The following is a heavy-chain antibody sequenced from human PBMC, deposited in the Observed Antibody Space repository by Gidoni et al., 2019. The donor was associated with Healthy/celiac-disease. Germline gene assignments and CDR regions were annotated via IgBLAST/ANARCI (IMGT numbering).Heavy chain of an antibody. D-gene: IGHD2-21*01. CDR2: IIPIFGTA. CDR3: ARERAYCGGDCPFDY. CDR1: GGTFSSYS. Sequence: QVQLVQSGAEVKKPGSSVKVSCKASGGTFSSYSISWVRQAPGQGLEWMGGIIPIFGTANYAQKFQGRVTITADESTSTAYMELSSLRSEDTAVYYCARERAYCGGDCPFDYWGQGTLVTVSS. J-gene: IGHJ4*02. V-gene: IGHV1-69*01.